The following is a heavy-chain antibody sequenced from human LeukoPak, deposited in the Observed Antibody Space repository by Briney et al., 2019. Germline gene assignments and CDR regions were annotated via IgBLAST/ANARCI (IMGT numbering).Heavy chain of an antibody. Sequence: ASVKVSCKASGYTFTGYYMHWVRQAPGQGLEWMGWINPNSGGTNYAQKFQGRVTMTRDTSISTAYMELSRLRSDDTAVYYCARAFGYSSGWPFDYWGQGTLVTASS. CDR3: ARAFGYSSGWPFDY. J-gene: IGHJ4*02. CDR1: GYTFTGYY. V-gene: IGHV1-2*02. CDR2: INPNSGGT. D-gene: IGHD6-19*01.